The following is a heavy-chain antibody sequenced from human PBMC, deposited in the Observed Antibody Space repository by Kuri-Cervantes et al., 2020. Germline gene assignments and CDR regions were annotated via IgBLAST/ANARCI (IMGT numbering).Heavy chain of an antibody. D-gene: IGHD1-14*01. CDR3: ARVFRTRPEYYFDY. J-gene: IGHJ4*02. Sequence: GSLRLSCTVSGGSISSYYWSWIRQPPGKGLEWIGYIYYSGSTNYNPSLKSRVTISVDTSKNQFSLKLSPVTAADAAVYYCARVFRTRPEYYFDYWGQGTLVTVSS. CDR1: GGSISSYY. V-gene: IGHV4-59*08. CDR2: IYYSGST.